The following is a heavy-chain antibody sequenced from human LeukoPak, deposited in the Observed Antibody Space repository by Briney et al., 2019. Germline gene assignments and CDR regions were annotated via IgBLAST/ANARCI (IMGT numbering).Heavy chain of an antibody. Sequence: GGPLRLSCAASGFTFSDFWMHWVRQAPGKGLVWVSSINSGGAVTNYADSVKGRFTISRDNAKTSLYLQMNSLRAEDTAVYYCARDSSGWYLWFDPWGQGTLVTVSS. J-gene: IGHJ5*02. CDR2: INSGGAVT. V-gene: IGHV3-74*01. CDR3: ARDSSGWYLWFDP. CDR1: GFTFSDFW. D-gene: IGHD6-19*01.